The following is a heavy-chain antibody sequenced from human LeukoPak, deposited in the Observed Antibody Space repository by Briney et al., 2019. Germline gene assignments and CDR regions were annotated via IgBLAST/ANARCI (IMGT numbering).Heavy chain of an antibody. CDR3: ARGGPPGYYYDYYMDV. CDR1: GYTFSGYY. CDR2: INPNSGGT. Sequence: ASVRVSCKASGYTFSGYYIHWVRQAPGQGLEWMGWINPNSGGTNYAQKFQGRVTMTRDTSISTAYMDLSRLTSDDTAVYYCARGGPPGYYYDYYMDVWGKGTTVTISS. J-gene: IGHJ6*03. V-gene: IGHV1-2*02.